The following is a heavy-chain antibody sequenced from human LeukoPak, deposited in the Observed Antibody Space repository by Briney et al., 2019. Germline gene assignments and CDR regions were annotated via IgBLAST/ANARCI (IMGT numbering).Heavy chain of an antibody. J-gene: IGHJ4*01. CDR3: AREGYSYGTFYY. CDR1: GDTFSSFA. D-gene: IGHD5-18*01. CDR2: IISIVGKT. Sequence: SVNVSCKVSGDTFSSFAISWVRQAPGQGLEWMGGIISIVGKTNYAQTCQGRVTITEDTSPSTAYRELSSLRTEETAVYYCAREGYSYGTFYYSGHESLLTVSS. V-gene: IGHV1-69*10.